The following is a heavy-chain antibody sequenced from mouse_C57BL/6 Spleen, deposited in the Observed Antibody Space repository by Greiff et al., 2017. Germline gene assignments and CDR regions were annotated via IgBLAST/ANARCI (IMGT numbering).Heavy chain of an antibody. CDR2: IDPEDGDT. J-gene: IGHJ3*01. CDR3: TTTIYYDYFFAY. Sequence: EVQLQQSGAELVRPGASVKLSCTASGFNIKDYYMHWVKQRPEQGLEWIGRIDPEDGDTEYAPKFQGKATMTADTSSNTAYLRLSSLTSEDTAVYYCTTTIYYDYFFAYWGQGTLVTVSA. V-gene: IGHV14-1*01. D-gene: IGHD2-4*01. CDR1: GFNIKDYY.